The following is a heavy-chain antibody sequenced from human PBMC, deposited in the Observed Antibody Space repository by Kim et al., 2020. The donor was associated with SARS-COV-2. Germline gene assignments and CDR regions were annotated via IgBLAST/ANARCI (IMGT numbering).Heavy chain of an antibody. V-gene: IGHV4-34*01. Sequence: SETLSLTCAVNGGSFSGYYWSWFRQPPGKGLEWIGEINHSGSTNYNPSLKSRVTISVETSKNQFSLKLSSVTAADTAVYYCAIGRGGEQLAPYYFDYWGQGTLVTVSS. D-gene: IGHD6-6*01. J-gene: IGHJ4*02. CDR2: INHSGST. CDR1: GGSFSGYY. CDR3: AIGRGGEQLAPYYFDY.